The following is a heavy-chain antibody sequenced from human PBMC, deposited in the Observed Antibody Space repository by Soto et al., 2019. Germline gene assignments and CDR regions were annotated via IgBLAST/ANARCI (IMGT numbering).Heavy chain of an antibody. V-gene: IGHV4-59*01. CDR3: ERDIVSQWLDWFDP. D-gene: IGHD6-19*01. CDR1: GGSISSYY. CDR2: IYYSGST. J-gene: IGHJ5*02. Sequence: SETLSLTCTDSGGSISSYYWSWIRQPPGKGLEWIGYIYYSGSTNYNPSLKSRVTISVDTSKNQFSLKLSSVTAADTAVYYCERDIVSQWLDWFDPWGQGTLVTVSS.